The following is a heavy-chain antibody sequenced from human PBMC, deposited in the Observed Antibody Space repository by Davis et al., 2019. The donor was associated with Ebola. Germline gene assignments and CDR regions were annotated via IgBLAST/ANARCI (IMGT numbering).Heavy chain of an antibody. Sequence: GESLKISCAASGFTFSDYYMSWIRQAPGKGLEWVSYISSSGSTIYYADSVKGRFTISRDNSKKTLYLQMNSLRVEDTAVYSCATALGRGSINGILGWGQGILVTVSS. D-gene: IGHD1-20*01. V-gene: IGHV3-11*01. CDR3: ATALGRGSINGILG. CDR1: GFTFSDYY. CDR2: ISSSGSTI. J-gene: IGHJ4*02.